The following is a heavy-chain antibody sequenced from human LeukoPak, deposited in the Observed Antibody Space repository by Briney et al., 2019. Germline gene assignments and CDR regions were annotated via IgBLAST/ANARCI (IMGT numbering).Heavy chain of an antibody. CDR1: GFSFTDYP. D-gene: IGHD1-26*01. Sequence: PGGSLRLSCATSGFSFTDYPMNWVRQAPGQGLEWVSYISSSGGSISYADSVKGRFTISRDNAKNSLYLQMNSLRAEDTAVYYCARPLGGSHYYWGQGTLVTVSS. CDR2: ISSSGGSI. J-gene: IGHJ4*02. CDR3: ARPLGGSHYY. V-gene: IGHV3-48*04.